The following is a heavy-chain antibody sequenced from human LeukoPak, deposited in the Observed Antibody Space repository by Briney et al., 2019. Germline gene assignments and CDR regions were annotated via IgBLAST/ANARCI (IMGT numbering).Heavy chain of an antibody. CDR3: ARVPGGDYVSYYYYYYMDV. CDR1: GGSISSYY. D-gene: IGHD4-17*01. J-gene: IGHJ6*03. V-gene: IGHV4-59*01. Sequence: SETLSLTCTVSGGSISSYYWSWLRQPPGKGLEWIGYIYYSGSTIYHPSLKSRVTISVDTSKNQFSLKLSSVTAADTAVYYCARVPGGDYVSYYYYYYMDVWGKGTTVTVSS. CDR2: IYYSGST.